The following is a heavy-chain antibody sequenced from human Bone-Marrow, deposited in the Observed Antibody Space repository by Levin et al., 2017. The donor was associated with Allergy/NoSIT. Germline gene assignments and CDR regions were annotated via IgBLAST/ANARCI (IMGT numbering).Heavy chain of an antibody. CDR3: ARDGVEMATTNTFDY. CDR1: GFTFSSYG. Sequence: GGSLRLSCAASGFTFSSYGMHWVRQAPGKGLEWVAVIWYDGSNKYYADSVKGRFTISRDNSKNTLYLQMNSLRAEDTAVYYCARDGVEMATTNTFDYWGQGTLVTVSS. V-gene: IGHV3-33*01. CDR2: IWYDGSNK. D-gene: IGHD5-24*01. J-gene: IGHJ4*02.